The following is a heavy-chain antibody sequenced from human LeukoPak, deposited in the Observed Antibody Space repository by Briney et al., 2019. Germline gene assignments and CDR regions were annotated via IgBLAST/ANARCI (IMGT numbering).Heavy chain of an antibody. Sequence: PSETLSLTCTVYGGSFSGYYWSWIRQPPGKGLEWIGEINHSGSTNYNPSLKSRVTISVDTSKNQFSLKLSSVTAADTAVYYCARVGPLIAAATGAWHWGQGTLVTVSS. J-gene: IGHJ1*01. D-gene: IGHD6-13*01. V-gene: IGHV4-34*01. CDR1: GGSFSGYY. CDR2: INHSGST. CDR3: ARVGPLIAAATGAWH.